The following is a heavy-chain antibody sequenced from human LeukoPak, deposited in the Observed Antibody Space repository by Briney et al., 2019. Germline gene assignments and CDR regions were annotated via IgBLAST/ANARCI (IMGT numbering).Heavy chain of an antibody. V-gene: IGHV4-59*01. CDR3: ARGIESYGDYGY. CDR1: GGSISGSY. D-gene: IGHD4-17*01. Sequence: SETLSLTCTVSGGSISGSYWSWIRQPPGKGLEWIAYIYNSGSTNYNPSLKSRVTISIDTSKNQFSLKLSSLTAADTAIYYCARGIESYGDYGYWGQGILVTVSS. CDR2: IYNSGST. J-gene: IGHJ4*02.